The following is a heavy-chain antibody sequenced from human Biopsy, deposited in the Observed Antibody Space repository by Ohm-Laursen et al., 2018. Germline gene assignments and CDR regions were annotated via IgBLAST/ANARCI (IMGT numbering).Heavy chain of an antibody. V-gene: IGHV3-21*01. D-gene: IGHD6-6*01. CDR3: ARDSRRTAREGGMDV. Sequence: GSLRLSCAASGFTFSAFSMNWVRQAPGKGLEWISYISETSSHIYDADSVKGRFTVARDNAKNSLYLQLNSLRAEDTAVYCCARDSRRTAREGGMDVWGQGTTVTVSS. CDR2: ISETSSHI. J-gene: IGHJ6*02. CDR1: GFTFSAFS.